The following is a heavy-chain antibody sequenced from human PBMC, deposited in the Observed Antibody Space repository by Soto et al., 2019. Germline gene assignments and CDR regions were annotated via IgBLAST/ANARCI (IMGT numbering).Heavy chain of an antibody. Sequence: SEPLSLTCIVSGPSITTGGYYYHWIRQHPGKGLEWIGYVFHSWSTYYNPSLRRRVTMSPDTSKNQFSPKLRSATAAHTAVYYCARGIEGWYQGGYYYGMAGWGQGTAVSVSS. CDR2: VFHSWST. J-gene: IGHJ6*01. D-gene: IGHD2-15*01. V-gene: IGHV4-31*03. CDR3: ARGIEGWYQGGYYYGMAG. CDR1: GPSITTGGYY.